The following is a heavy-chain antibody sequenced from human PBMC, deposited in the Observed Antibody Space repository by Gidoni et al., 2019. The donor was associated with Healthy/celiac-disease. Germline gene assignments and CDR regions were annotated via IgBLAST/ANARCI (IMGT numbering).Heavy chain of an antibody. Sequence: EVQLVESGGGLVQPGRCLRRSCAASGFTFDDYAMHWVRQAPGQGLEWVSGISWNSGSIGYADSVKGRFTISRDNAKNSLYLQMNSLRAEDTALYYCAKGYYDILTGYQDYWGQGTLVTVSS. CDR3: AKGYYDILTGYQDY. J-gene: IGHJ4*02. V-gene: IGHV3-9*01. CDR1: GFTFDDYA. D-gene: IGHD3-9*01. CDR2: ISWNSGSI.